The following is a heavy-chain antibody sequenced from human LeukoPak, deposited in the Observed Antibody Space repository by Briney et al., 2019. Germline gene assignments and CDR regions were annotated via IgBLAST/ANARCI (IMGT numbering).Heavy chain of an antibody. CDR1: GYSISSGYY. V-gene: IGHV4-38-2*02. J-gene: IGHJ4*02. CDR3: ARDRTGRNTAQDDY. CDR2: IYYTGGT. Sequence: SETLSLTCSVSGYSISSGYYWGWIRRPPGRGLEGIGSIYYTGGTLYNPSLKSRVSMSVDTSTNQFSLKLTSVTAADTAVYYCARDRTGRNTAQDDYWGQGPLVTVSS. D-gene: IGHD5-18*01.